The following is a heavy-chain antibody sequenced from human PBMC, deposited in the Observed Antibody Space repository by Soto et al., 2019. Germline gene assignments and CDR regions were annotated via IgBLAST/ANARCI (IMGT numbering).Heavy chain of an antibody. Sequence: PSQTLSLTCAISGDSVSSNSAAWNWIRQSPSRGLEWLGRTYYRSKWYNDYAVSVKSRITINPDTSKNQFSLQLNSVTPEDTAVYYCARDRITIRGGSRGNWFDPWGQGTLVTVSS. J-gene: IGHJ5*02. CDR3: ARDRITIRGGSRGNWFDP. CDR1: GDSVSSNSAA. D-gene: IGHD3-10*01. CDR2: TYYRSKWYN. V-gene: IGHV6-1*01.